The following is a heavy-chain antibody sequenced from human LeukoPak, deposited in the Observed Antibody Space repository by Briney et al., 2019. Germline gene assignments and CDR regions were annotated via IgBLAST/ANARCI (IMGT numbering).Heavy chain of an antibody. CDR2: ISGSGGST. CDR1: GFTFSSYA. J-gene: IGHJ3*01. D-gene: IGHD3-10*01. CDR3: AKDPYYYGSGSYQGVPDY. Sequence: GGSLRLSCAASGFTFSSYAMSWVRQAPGKGLEWVSAISGSGGSTYYADSVKGRFTISRDNSKNTLYLQMNSLRAEDTAVYYCAKDPYYYGSGSYQGVPDYWGQGTMVIVSS. V-gene: IGHV3-23*01.